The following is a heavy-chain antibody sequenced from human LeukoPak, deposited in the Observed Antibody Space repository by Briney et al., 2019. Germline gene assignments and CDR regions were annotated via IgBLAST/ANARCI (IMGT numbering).Heavy chain of an antibody. V-gene: IGHV1-2*02. J-gene: IGHJ4*02. CDR2: ISPDSGRT. Sequence: ASVKVSCKASGYTFTDYYMHWVRQAPGQGLEWIGWISPDSGRTGFAQKFQGRVTMTRDTSISTAYMELSRLRSDDTAVYYCARDWDTGIVGATPLDFWGQGTLVSVSS. CDR1: GYTFTDYY. D-gene: IGHD1-26*01. CDR3: ARDWDTGIVGATPLDF.